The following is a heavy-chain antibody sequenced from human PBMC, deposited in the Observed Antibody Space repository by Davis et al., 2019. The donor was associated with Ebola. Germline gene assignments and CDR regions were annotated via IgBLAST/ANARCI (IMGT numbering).Heavy chain of an antibody. CDR2: IWSDGSNE. D-gene: IGHD2-15*01. V-gene: IGHV3-30*02. J-gene: IGHJ4*02. CDR1: GFTFSTYG. Sequence: GGSLRLSCAASGFTFSTYGMHWVRQAPGKGLEWVAFIWSDGSNEDYADSVKGRFTISRDNSKNTLYLQMNSLRAEDTAVYYCAKDRRSCSGGTCYLTWVFDYWGQGTLVTVSS. CDR3: AKDRRSCSGGTCYLTWVFDY.